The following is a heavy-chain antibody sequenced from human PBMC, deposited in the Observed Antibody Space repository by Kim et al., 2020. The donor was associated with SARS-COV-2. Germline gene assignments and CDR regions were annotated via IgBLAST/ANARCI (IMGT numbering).Heavy chain of an antibody. CDR3: ARGFVVVPAAPYYYYYGMDV. CDR1: GGTFSSYA. CDR2: IIPIFGTA. V-gene: IGHV1-69*13. Sequence: SVKVSCKASGGTFSSYAISWVRQAPGQGLEWMGGIIPIFGTANYAQKFQGRVTITADESTSTAYMELSSLRSEDTAVYYCARGFVVVPAAPYYYYYGMDVWGQGTTVTVSS. J-gene: IGHJ6*02. D-gene: IGHD2-2*01.